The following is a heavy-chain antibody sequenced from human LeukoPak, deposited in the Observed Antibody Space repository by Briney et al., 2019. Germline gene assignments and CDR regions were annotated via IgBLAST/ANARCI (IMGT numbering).Heavy chain of an antibody. V-gene: IGHV4-4*09. CDR1: GGSISSYC. CDR2: IYPSGST. D-gene: IGHD2-21*01. CDR3: ATSHDVKTAPYDL. Sequence: SETLSLTCTVSGGSISSYCWSWVRQPPGKGLEWIGYIYPSGSTDYNPSLKSRVTMSVDTSKNQLSMELRFLTAADTDVYYCATSHDVKTAPYDLWGQGTLVTVSS. J-gene: IGHJ5*02.